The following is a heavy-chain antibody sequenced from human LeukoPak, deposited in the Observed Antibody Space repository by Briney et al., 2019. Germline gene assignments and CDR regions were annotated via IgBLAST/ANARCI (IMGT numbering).Heavy chain of an antibody. V-gene: IGHV4-39*07. D-gene: IGHD3-22*01. CDR2: ISYSGST. J-gene: IGHJ6*03. CDR3: ARDTYYYDSSGYYYYYYYYMDV. Sequence: PSETLSLTCTVSGGSISSSSYYWGWIRQPPGKGLEWIGSISYSGSTYYNPSLKSRVTISVDTSKSQFSLKLSSVTAADTAVYYCARDTYYYDSSGYYYYYYYYMDVWGKGTTVTVSS. CDR1: GGSISSSSYY.